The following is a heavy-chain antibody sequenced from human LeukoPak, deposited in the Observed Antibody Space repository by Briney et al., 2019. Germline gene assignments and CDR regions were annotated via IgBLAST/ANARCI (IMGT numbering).Heavy chain of an antibody. CDR2: IKQDGSER. Sequence: GGSLRLSCAASGFTFGSYWMTWVRQAPGKGLEWLANIKQDGSERYYVDSVKGRFTISRDNAKNSLYLQMNSLRAEDTAVYYCARDDYSNYGASYYYYMDVWGKGTTVTVSS. CDR3: ARDDYSNYGASYYYYMDV. V-gene: IGHV3-7*01. CDR1: GFTFGSYW. J-gene: IGHJ6*03. D-gene: IGHD4-11*01.